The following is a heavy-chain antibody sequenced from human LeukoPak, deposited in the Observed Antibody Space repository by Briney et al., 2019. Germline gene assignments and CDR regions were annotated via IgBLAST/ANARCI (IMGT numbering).Heavy chain of an antibody. Sequence: PSDPLTLTCTVSGGSISSYYGSWLRQPAGKGLEWIGRIYTSGRTNYNPSLKSRVTTSVDKSKNQFSLKLSSVTAADTAVYYCARGRVSSDYGSVWFDPWGQGTLVTVSS. D-gene: IGHD3-10*01. CDR3: ARGRVSSDYGSVWFDP. J-gene: IGHJ5*02. CDR1: GGSISSYY. V-gene: IGHV4-4*07. CDR2: IYTSGRT.